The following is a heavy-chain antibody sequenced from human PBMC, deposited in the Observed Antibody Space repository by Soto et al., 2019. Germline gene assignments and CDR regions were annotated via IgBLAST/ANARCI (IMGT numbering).Heavy chain of an antibody. D-gene: IGHD2-2*01. CDR1: GYTLTELS. V-gene: IGHV1-24*01. Sequence: ASVKVSCKVSGYTLTELSMHWVRQAPGKGLEWMGGFDPEDGETIYAQKFRGRVTMTEDTSTDTAYMELSSLRSEDTAVYYCARAHYCSSTSCYDPRGSWFDPWGQGTLVTVSS. CDR2: FDPEDGET. CDR3: ARAHYCSSTSCYDPRGSWFDP. J-gene: IGHJ5*02.